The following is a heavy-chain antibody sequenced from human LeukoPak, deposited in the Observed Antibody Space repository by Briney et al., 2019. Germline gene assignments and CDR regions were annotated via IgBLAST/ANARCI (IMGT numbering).Heavy chain of an antibody. V-gene: IGHV3-23*01. CDR3: ARDIVGATTVDY. CDR1: GFTFSSYA. D-gene: IGHD1-26*01. J-gene: IGHJ4*02. CDR2: ISGSGGST. Sequence: ESGGSLRLSCAASGFTFSSYAMSWVRQAPGKGLEWVSAISGSGGSTYYADSVKGRFTISRDNSKNTLYLQMNSLRAEDTAVYYCARDIVGATTVDYWGQGTLVTVSS.